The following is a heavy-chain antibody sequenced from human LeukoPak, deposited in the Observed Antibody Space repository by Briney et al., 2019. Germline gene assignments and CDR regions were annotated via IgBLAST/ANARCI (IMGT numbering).Heavy chain of an antibody. CDR2: IYYSGST. D-gene: IGHD2-2*02. V-gene: IGHV4-31*03. CDR3: ARGPFIVVVPAAISD. CDR1: GGSISSGGYY. J-gene: IGHJ4*02. Sequence: SETLSLTCTVSGGSISSGGYYWSWIREHPGKGLEWIGYIYYSGSTYYNPSLKSRVTISVDTSKNQFSLKLSSVTAADTAVYYCARGPFIVVVPAAISDWGQGTLVTVSS.